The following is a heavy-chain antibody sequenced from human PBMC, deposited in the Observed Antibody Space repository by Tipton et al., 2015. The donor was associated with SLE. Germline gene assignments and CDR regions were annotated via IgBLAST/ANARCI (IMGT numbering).Heavy chain of an antibody. CDR1: GYTFSGYY. D-gene: IGHD6-19*01. CDR3: ARGAVAGDAFDI. Sequence: QVQLVQSGAEVKKPGASVKVSCKASGYTFSGYYIHWVRQAPGQGLEWMGWINPNSGSTYYNPSLKSRVTISVDTSKNQFSLKLRSVTAADTAVYYCARGAVAGDAFDIWGQGTMVTVSS. J-gene: IGHJ3*02. CDR2: INPNSGST. V-gene: IGHV1-2*02.